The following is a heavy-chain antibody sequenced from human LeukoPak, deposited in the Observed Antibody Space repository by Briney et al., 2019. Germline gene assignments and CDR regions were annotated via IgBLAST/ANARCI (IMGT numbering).Heavy chain of an antibody. Sequence: GGSLRLSCAASRFTFSSYAMSWVRQAPGKGLEWVSAISGSGGSTYYADSVKGRFTISRDNSKNTLYLQMNSLRAEDTAVYYCAKVPHYYYGSGSYQFDYWGQGTLVTVSS. D-gene: IGHD3-10*01. CDR1: RFTFSSYA. CDR2: ISGSGGST. CDR3: AKVPHYYYGSGSYQFDY. V-gene: IGHV3-23*01. J-gene: IGHJ4*02.